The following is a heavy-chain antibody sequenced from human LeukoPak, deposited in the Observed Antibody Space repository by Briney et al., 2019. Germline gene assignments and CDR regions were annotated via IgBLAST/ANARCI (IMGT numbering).Heavy chain of an antibody. D-gene: IGHD5-12*01. CDR3: ARDFRYEGDY. CDR2: INSNGRNI. V-gene: IGHV3-48*03. Sequence: GGSLRLSCAASGFSFSSYEMNWVRQAPGKGLEWISYINSNGRNIDYADSVRGRFTISRDNAKNSLFLQMNSLRAEDTAVYYCARDFRYEGDYWGQGTLVTVSS. J-gene: IGHJ4*02. CDR1: GFSFSSYE.